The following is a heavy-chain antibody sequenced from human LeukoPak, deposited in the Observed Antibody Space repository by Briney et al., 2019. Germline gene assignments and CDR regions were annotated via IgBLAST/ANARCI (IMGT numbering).Heavy chain of an antibody. Sequence: PSETLSLTCTVSGGSISSGGFYWSWIRQHPGKGLEWLGYIYYSGTTYYNPSLKSRVTFSVDTSKNQFSLKLNPVTAADTALYYCALGYSYGFDIWGQGTMVTVSS. D-gene: IGHD5-18*01. CDR1: GGSISSGGFY. CDR3: ALGYSYGFDI. J-gene: IGHJ3*02. V-gene: IGHV4-31*03. CDR2: IYYSGTT.